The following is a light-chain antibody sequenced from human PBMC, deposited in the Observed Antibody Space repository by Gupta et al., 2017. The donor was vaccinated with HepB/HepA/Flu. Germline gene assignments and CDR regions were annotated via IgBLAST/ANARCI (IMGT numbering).Light chain of an antibody. J-gene: IGLJ2*01. CDR2: GGS. V-gene: IGLV2-14*01. Sequence: QSALTQPASVSGSRGQSITISCTGTSSDIGSYNYVSWYLQYPGKAPRLSIYGGSNRPSGVSNRFSGSKSGNTASLTISRLQADDEADYYCSSYTSSGARVFGGGTKVTVL. CDR3: SSYTSSGARV. CDR1: SSDIGSYNY.